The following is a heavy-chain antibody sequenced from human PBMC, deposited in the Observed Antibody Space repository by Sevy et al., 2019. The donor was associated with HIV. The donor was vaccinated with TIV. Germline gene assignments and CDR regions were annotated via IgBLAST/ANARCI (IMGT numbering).Heavy chain of an antibody. V-gene: IGHV3-48*02. CDR2: ISKSGSTT. J-gene: IGHJ4*02. Sequence: GGSLRLSCAASGFTFSHHNMNWVRQAPGKGLEWISYISKSGSTTYFADSVRGRFTICRDNAKNSLFLEMHSLTDEETAVYYCAREENRELGTIPLDSWGRGIQVTVSS. CDR3: AREENRELGTIPLDS. D-gene: IGHD7-27*01. CDR1: GFTFSHHN.